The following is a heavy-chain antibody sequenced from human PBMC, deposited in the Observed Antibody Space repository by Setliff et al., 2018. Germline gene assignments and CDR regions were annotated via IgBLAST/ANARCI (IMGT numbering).Heavy chain of an antibody. CDR3: ARVDYYGSGNYYDH. CDR2: ISVYSGNAGNGIT. J-gene: IGHJ4*02. D-gene: IGHD3-10*01. Sequence: ASVKVSCKASGYSFSDSAVSWVRQAPGQGLEWVGWISVYSGNAGNGITKYSQEFQGRVTITRDTSASTAYMELSSLRSDDTAVYYCARVDYYGSGNYYDHWGQGTLVTVS. V-gene: IGHV1-3*01. CDR1: GYSFSDSA.